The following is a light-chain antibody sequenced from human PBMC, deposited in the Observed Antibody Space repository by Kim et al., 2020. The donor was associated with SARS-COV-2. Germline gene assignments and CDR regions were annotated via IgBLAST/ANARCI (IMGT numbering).Light chain of an antibody. Sequence: QSALTQPRSVSGSPGQSVTMSCTGTSNDVGGYNYVSWYQQHPGKAPKLIIYDVTKRPSGVPDRFSGSRSGNTASLTISGLQAGDEAAYYCCSYAGDSIQWVFGGGTQLIVL. CDR3: CSYAGDSIQWV. V-gene: IGLV2-11*01. CDR2: DVT. CDR1: SNDVGGYNY. J-gene: IGLJ3*02.